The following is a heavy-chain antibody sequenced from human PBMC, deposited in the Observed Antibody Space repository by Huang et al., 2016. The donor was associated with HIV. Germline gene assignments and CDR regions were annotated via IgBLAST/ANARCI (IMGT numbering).Heavy chain of an antibody. Sequence: QIQLMQSGPELKQPGASVKVSCKASGYTFASYGITWVRQAPGQGPEWMGWISASSGDTEDAQKLQGRVTLTTDTSTNIAYMELRSLRSDETAKDYGARDPKYHRIGYYRQRRGIDIWGQGTMVIVSS. D-gene: IGHD3-22*01. J-gene: IGHJ3*02. CDR3: ARDPKYHRIGYYRQRRGIDI. CDR2: ISASSGDT. V-gene: IGHV1-18*01. CDR1: GYTFASYG.